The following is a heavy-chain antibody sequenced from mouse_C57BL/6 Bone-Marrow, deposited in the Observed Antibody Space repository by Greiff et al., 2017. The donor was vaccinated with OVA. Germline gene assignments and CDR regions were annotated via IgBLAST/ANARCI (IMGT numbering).Heavy chain of an antibody. V-gene: IGHV1-31*01. Sequence: VQLKQSGPELVKPGASVKISCKASGYSFTGYYMHWVKQSHGNILDWIGYIYPYNGVSSYNQKFKGKATLTVDKSSSTAYMELRSLTSEDSAVYYCAREEYCYGSSPYYYAMDYWGQGTSVTVSS. J-gene: IGHJ4*01. CDR1: GYSFTGYY. D-gene: IGHD1-1*01. CDR3: AREEYCYGSSPYYYAMDY. CDR2: IYPYNGVS.